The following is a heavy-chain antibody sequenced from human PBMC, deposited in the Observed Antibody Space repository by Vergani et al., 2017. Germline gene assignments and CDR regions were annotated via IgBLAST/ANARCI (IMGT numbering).Heavy chain of an antibody. V-gene: IGHV3-7*01. CDR3: ARELVAGTKEIDY. CDR2: IKQDGSEK. Sequence: EVLLVESGGGFVQPGGSLRLSCAASGFTFSSYGINWVRQAPGRGLEWVASIKQDGSEKQYVDSVKGRFTISRDNVRNLVFLEMHDLRVADTAVYYCARELVAGTKEIDYWGQGTLVTVSS. CDR1: GFTFSSYG. D-gene: IGHD6-19*01. J-gene: IGHJ4*02.